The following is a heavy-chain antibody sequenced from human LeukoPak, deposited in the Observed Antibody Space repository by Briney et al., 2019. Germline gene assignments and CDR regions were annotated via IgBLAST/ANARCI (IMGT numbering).Heavy chain of an antibody. J-gene: IGHJ4*02. Sequence: GGPLRLSCAAPGFTVRTYGRHWVRQAPGKRLEWVALIWFDGSNKYHADSVQGRFTISRDNSENTLYLQMNSLRAEDTAVYYCARDLRKGRYLDYWGQGTVVTLFS. V-gene: IGHV3-33*01. CDR1: GFTVRTYG. CDR2: IWFDGSNK. CDR3: ARDLRKGRYLDY. D-gene: IGHD5/OR15-5a*01.